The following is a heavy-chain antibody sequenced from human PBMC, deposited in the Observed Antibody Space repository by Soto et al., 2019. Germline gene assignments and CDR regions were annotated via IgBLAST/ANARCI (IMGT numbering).Heavy chain of an antibody. D-gene: IGHD5-12*01. CDR1: GGTFSNYA. CDR3: ARAKDRLQLGGNYYYAMDV. V-gene: IGHV1-69*12. Sequence: QAQLVQSGAEVKKPGSSVKVSCKASGGTFSNYAISWVRQAPGQGLEWMGGIIPLFRTPDYSQKFQGRVTITAHESTSTAYMELSSLRSDDTAVDYWARAKDRLQLGGNYYYAMDVWGQGSTVTVPS. CDR2: IIPLFRTP. J-gene: IGHJ6*02.